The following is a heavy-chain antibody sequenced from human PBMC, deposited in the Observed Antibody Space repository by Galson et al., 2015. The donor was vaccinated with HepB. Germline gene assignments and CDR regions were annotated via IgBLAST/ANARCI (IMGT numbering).Heavy chain of an antibody. V-gene: IGHV3-11*06. CDR1: GFTFSDYS. CDR3: ARGVVGKPFLH. CDR2: ITSSGIYT. J-gene: IGHJ1*01. Sequence: SLRLSCAASGFTFSDYSMNWIRQAPGKGLEWVSYITSSGIYTNYADSVKGRFTISRDTAKNSLYLQMNRLRADDTAVYYCARGVVGKPFLHWGQGTLVTVSS. D-gene: IGHD4-23*01.